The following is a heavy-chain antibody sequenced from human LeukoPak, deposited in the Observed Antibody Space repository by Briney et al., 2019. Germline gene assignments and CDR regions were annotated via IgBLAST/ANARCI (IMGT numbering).Heavy chain of an antibody. J-gene: IGHJ3*02. V-gene: IGHV1-46*01. Sequence: GASVKVSCKASGYTFISYYMHWVRQAPGQGLEWMGIINPSGGTTTYAQKFQGRVTMTRDTSTGTVYMGLNSLRSEDTAVYYCARGAQIAVAGSFDAFDIWGQGTMVTVSS. CDR3: ARGAQIAVAGSFDAFDI. CDR2: INPSGGTT. D-gene: IGHD6-19*01. CDR1: GYTFISYY.